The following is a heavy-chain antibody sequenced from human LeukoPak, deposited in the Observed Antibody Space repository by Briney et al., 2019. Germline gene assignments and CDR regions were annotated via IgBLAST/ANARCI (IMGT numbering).Heavy chain of an antibody. CDR2: IAGGSTTI. J-gene: IGHJ4*02. Sequence: AGGSLRLSCAASGFTLNNYAMSWVRQAPGKGLEWVSYIAGGSTTIYYADSVKGRFTVSREDAKNSLYLQMNSLRDEDTSVYYCARDTRNWADYWGRGTPVTVSS. CDR1: GFTLNNYA. D-gene: IGHD2/OR15-2a*01. CDR3: ARDTRNWADY. V-gene: IGHV3-48*02.